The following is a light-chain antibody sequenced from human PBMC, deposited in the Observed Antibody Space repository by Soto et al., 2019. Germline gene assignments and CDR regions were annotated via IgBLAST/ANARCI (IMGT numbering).Light chain of an antibody. J-gene: IGLJ2*01. CDR1: SSDVGGYNY. Sequence: QSALTQPRSVSGSPGQSVTISCTGTSSDVGGYNYVSWYQHHPGKAPKLIIYDVSKRPSGVPDRFSGSKSGNTASLTISGLQAEDEADYYCCSYAGTHVVFDGGTKLTVL. V-gene: IGLV2-11*01. CDR2: DVS. CDR3: CSYAGTHVV.